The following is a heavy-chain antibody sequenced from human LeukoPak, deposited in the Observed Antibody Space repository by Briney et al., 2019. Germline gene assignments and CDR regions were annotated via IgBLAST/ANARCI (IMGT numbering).Heavy chain of an antibody. D-gene: IGHD3-10*01. V-gene: IGHV3-30*19. CDR2: ISYDGSNK. CDR1: GFTFSDYG. J-gene: IGHJ4*02. Sequence: GGSLRLSCAASGFTFSDYGMHWVRQAPGKGLEWVAVISYDGSNKYYADSVKGRFTISRDNSKNTLYLQMNSLRAEDTAVYYCASDREYYYGSGSFYPYYFDYWGQGTLVTVSS. CDR3: ASDREYYYGSGSFYPYYFDY.